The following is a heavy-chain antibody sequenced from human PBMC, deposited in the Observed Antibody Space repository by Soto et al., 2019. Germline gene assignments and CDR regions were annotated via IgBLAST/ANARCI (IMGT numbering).Heavy chain of an antibody. CDR1: GFTFSSYS. D-gene: IGHD6-13*01. CDR3: ARRSAAGNDY. Sequence: GSLRLSCAASGFTFSSYSMNWVRQPPGKGLEWIGYIYYSGSTNYNPSLKSRVTISVDTSKNQFSLKLSSVTAADTAVYYCARRSAAGNDYWGQGTLVTVSS. CDR2: IYYSGST. J-gene: IGHJ4*02. V-gene: IGHV4-59*08.